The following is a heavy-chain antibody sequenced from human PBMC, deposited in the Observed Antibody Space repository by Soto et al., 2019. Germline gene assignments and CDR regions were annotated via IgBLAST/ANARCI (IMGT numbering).Heavy chain of an antibody. D-gene: IGHD3-22*01. CDR2: IYYSGST. J-gene: IGHJ3*02. Sequence: SETLSLTCTVSGGSISSGDYYWSWIRQPPGKGLERIGYIYYSGSTYYNPSLKSRVTISVDTSKNQFSLKLSSVTAADTAVYYCARYPYYYDSSGYKGDAFDIWGQGTMVTVSS. V-gene: IGHV4-30-4*01. CDR1: GGSISSGDYY. CDR3: ARYPYYYDSSGYKGDAFDI.